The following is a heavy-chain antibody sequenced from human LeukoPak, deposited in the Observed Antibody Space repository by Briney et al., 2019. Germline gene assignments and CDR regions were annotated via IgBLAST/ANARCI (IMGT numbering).Heavy chain of an antibody. CDR3: ATGGRSGVAFES. V-gene: IGHV3-53*01. D-gene: IGHD2-15*01. Sequence: PGGSLRLSCTASGFIASSNYMSWVRQAPGKGLEWVSLIYRGSSTYYADSVMGRSTISRDKSNNTLYLQMNSLRAEDTAVYYCATGGRSGVAFESWGQGTLVTVSS. CDR2: IYRGSST. CDR1: GFIASSNY. J-gene: IGHJ4*02.